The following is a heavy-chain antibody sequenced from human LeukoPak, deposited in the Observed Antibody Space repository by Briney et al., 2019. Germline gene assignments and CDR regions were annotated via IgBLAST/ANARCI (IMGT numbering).Heavy chain of an antibody. D-gene: IGHD3-10*01. CDR2: ISAYNGNT. V-gene: IGHV1-18*04. CDR3: ANPGGFVVRGVKSGYYYGMDV. Sequence: ASVKVSCKASGYTFTSYGISWVRQAPGQGLEWMGWISAYNGNTNYAQKLQGRVTITADESTSTAYMELSSLRSEDTAVYYCANPGGFVVRGVKSGYYYGMDVWGKGTTVTVSS. J-gene: IGHJ6*04. CDR1: GYTFTSYG.